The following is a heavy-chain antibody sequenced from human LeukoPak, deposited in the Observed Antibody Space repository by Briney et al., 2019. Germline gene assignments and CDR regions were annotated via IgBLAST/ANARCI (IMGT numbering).Heavy chain of an antibody. D-gene: IGHD2-2*02. V-gene: IGHV3-49*04. Sequence: GGFLRLSCTASGFTFGDYAMSWVRQAPGKGLEWVGFIRSKAYGGTTEYAASVKGRFTISRDDSKSIAYLQMNSLKTEDTAVYYCTRAIVVVPAAIRVGYNWFDPWGQGTLVTVSS. CDR1: GFTFGDYA. J-gene: IGHJ5*02. CDR2: IRSKAYGGTT. CDR3: TRAIVVVPAAIRVGYNWFDP.